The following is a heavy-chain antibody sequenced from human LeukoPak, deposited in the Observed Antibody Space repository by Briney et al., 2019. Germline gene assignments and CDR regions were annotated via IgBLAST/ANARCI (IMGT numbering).Heavy chain of an antibody. D-gene: IGHD3-22*01. V-gene: IGHV3-72*01. CDR2: SRNKVNNYKV. CDR1: GFTFSDDY. Sequence: GGSLRLSCATSGFTFSDDYMDWVRQAPGQGLEWIGRSRNKVNNYKVDYAASVIGRFYMSRNTSKNSLYLEMNSLQTEDTAIYYCTRGGAGYYDSSGYHYWGQGTQVTASS. CDR3: TRGGAGYYDSSGYHY. J-gene: IGHJ4*02.